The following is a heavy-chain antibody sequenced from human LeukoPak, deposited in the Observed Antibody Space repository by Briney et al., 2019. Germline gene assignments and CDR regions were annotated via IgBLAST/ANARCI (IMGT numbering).Heavy chain of an antibody. J-gene: IGHJ4*02. CDR1: GGSLSSFY. V-gene: IGHV4-59*08. Sequence: PSETLSLTCTVSGGSLSSFYWSWIRQPPGKGLQWIGYISYRGRTNYNPSLKSRVPMSVDTSKRQFSLNLNSLTAADTGVYYCARGGNWNDAFEYWGQGILITVSS. D-gene: IGHD1-20*01. CDR2: ISYRGRT. CDR3: ARGGNWNDAFEY.